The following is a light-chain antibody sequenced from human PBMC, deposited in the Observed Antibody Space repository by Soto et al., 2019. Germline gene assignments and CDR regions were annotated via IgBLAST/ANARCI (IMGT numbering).Light chain of an antibody. V-gene: IGKV1-13*02. CDR3: QQYNSYSI. J-gene: IGKJ4*01. CDR1: QGISSA. Sequence: AIQLTQSPSSLSASVGDRVTITCRASQGISSALAWYQQKPGKAPKLLIYDASSLESGVPSRLSGSGSGTDFTLTISSLQPEDFATYYCQQYNSYSIFGGGTKVESK. CDR2: DAS.